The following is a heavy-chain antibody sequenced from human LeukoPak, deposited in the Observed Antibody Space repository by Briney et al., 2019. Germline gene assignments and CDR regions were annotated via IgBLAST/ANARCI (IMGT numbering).Heavy chain of an antibody. CDR1: GGSIGSYY. D-gene: IGHD6-19*01. J-gene: IGHJ1*01. CDR2: IYYSGST. Sequence: KPSETLSLTCTVSGGSIGSYYWSWIRQPPGKGLEWIGYIYYSGSTNYNPSLKSRVTISVDTSKNQFSLKLSSVTAADTAVYYCARLAVDGFAQHWGQGTLVTVSS. CDR3: ARLAVDGFAQH. V-gene: IGHV4-59*01.